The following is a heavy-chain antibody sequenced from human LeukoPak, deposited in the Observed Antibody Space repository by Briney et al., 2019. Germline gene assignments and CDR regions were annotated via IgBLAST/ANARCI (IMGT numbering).Heavy chain of an antibody. J-gene: IGHJ5*02. CDR1: GYSISSGYY. CDR3: ARGGGKIGNWFDP. V-gene: IGHV4-38-2*02. CDR2: IYTSGST. Sequence: SETLSLTCTVSGYSISSGYYWVWIRQSPGKGLEWIGRIYTSGSTNYNPSLKSRVTMSVDTSKNQFSLKLSSVTAADTAVYYCARGGGKIGNWFDPWGQGTLVTVSS. D-gene: IGHD2-21*01.